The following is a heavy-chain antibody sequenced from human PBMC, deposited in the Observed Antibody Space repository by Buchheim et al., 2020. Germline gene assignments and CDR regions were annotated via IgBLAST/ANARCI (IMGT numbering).Heavy chain of an antibody. J-gene: IGHJ6*02. CDR2: ISSSSSYI. V-gene: IGHV3-21*01. Sequence: EVQLVESGGGLVKPGGSLRLSCAASGFTFSSYSMNWVRQAPGKGLEWVSSISSSSSYIYYADSVKGRFTISRDNAKNSLYLQMNSLRAEDTAVYYCARDGEPGDYIWSGYGYYYYYGMDVWGQGTT. CDR3: ARDGEPGDYIWSGYGYYYYYGMDV. D-gene: IGHD3-3*01. CDR1: GFTFSSYS.